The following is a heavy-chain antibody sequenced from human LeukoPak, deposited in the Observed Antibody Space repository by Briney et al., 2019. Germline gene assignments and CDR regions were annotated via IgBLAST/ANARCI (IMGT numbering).Heavy chain of an antibody. CDR3: ARATETFSWFLQH. J-gene: IGHJ1*01. CDR1: GGSIGSYY. V-gene: IGHV4-59*01. D-gene: IGHD6-13*01. Sequence: SETLSLTCSVSGGSIGSYYWSWIRQPPGKGLEWIGHLSNSGSTNYNPSLKSRVTISVDTSRNQFSLKLNSVTAADTAVYYCARATETFSWFLQHWGQGTLVTVSS. CDR2: LSNSGST.